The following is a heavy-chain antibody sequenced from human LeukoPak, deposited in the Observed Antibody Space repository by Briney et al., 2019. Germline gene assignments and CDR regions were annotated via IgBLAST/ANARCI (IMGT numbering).Heavy chain of an antibody. CDR1: GYTFTGYY. J-gene: IGHJ4*02. CDR2: INPNSGGT. CDR3: ARASEYYDFWSGYRD. Sequence: ASVKVSCKASGYTFTGYYMHWVRQAPGQGLEWMGWINPNSGGTNYAQKFQGRVTMTRDTSISTAYMELSRLRSDDTAVYYCARASEYYDFWSGYRDWGQGTQVTVSS. V-gene: IGHV1-2*02. D-gene: IGHD3-3*01.